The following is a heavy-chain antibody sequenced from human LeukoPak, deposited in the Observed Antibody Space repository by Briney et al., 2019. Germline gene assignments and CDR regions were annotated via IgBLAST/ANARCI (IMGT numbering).Heavy chain of an antibody. V-gene: IGHV4-39*07. Sequence: SETLSLTCTVSGGSISSSSYYWGWIRQPPGKALAWIGSIYYSGSTYYNPSLKSRVTISVDRSKNQFSLKLSSVTAADTAVYYCARFLGYYYGMDVWGQGTTVTVSS. J-gene: IGHJ6*02. CDR1: GGSISSSSYY. D-gene: IGHD3-3*01. CDR3: ARFLGYYYGMDV. CDR2: IYYSGST.